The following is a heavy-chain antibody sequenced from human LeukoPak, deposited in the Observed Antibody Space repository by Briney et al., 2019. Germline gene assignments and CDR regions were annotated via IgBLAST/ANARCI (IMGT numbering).Heavy chain of an antibody. J-gene: IGHJ3*02. CDR1: GLTFSTYG. V-gene: IGHV3-33*06. CDR2: IWSDGNNK. CDR3: VKERGPFDAFDI. Sequence: PGRSLRLSCAATGLTFSTYGMHWVRQAPGKGLEWVAVIWSDGNNKFYADSVKGRFTFSRDNSRSTLSLQMNSLRAEDTAVYYCVKERGPFDAFDIWGQGTMVTVSS.